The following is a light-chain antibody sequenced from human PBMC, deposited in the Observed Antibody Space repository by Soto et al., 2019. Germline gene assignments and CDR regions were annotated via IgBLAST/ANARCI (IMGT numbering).Light chain of an antibody. CDR2: AAS. CDR1: QGVSNY. V-gene: IGKV1-27*01. CDR3: QQCYSTPCT. J-gene: IGKJ4*01. Sequence: DVKMWQSPAALPVSVGDRVTITCRASQGVSNYLAWYQQKAGKVPKLLIYAASTLQSGVPSRFSGSGSGTDFTLTISSLQPEDFAAYYCQQCYSTPCTFGGGTK.